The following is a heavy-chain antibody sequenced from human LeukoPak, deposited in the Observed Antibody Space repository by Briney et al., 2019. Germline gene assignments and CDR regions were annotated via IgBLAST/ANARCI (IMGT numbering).Heavy chain of an antibody. J-gene: IGHJ4*02. CDR1: GFTFSSYS. V-gene: IGHV3-21*01. Sequence: GGSLRLSCAASGFTFSSYSMNWVRQAPGKGLEWVSSISSSSSYIYYADSVKGRFTISRDNAKNSLYLQMNSLRAEDTAVYYCARDFYFYSGGWYPFDYWGQGTLVTVSS. CDR2: ISSSSSYI. D-gene: IGHD6-19*01. CDR3: ARDFYFYSGGWYPFDY.